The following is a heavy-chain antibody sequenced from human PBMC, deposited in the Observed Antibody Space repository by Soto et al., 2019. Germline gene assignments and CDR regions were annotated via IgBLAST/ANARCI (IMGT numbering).Heavy chain of an antibody. CDR1: GYTFTKFG. D-gene: IGHD1-26*01. CDR2: VSGYNGET. J-gene: IGHJ6*02. Sequence: QVQLVQTGAEVKKPGASVKVSCKASGYTFTKFGISWVRQAPGQGLEWMGWVSGYNGETSYAQSLQGRVTMTTDTSTTTAYMEQRSLRSDDTAVYYCAREGLGIYYYTGMAVWGQGTTVTVSS. V-gene: IGHV1-18*01. CDR3: AREGLGIYYYTGMAV.